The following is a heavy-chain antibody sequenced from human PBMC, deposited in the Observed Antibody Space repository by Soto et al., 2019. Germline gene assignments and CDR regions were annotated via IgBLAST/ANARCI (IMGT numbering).Heavy chain of an antibody. V-gene: IGHV1-69*05. Sequence: SVKVSCKASGGTFSSYAISWVRQAPGQGLEWMGGIIPIFGTANYAQKLQGRVTMTTDTSTSTAYMELRSLRSDDTAVYYCARDAAGGRFDYWGQGTLVTVSS. CDR2: IIPIFGTA. J-gene: IGHJ4*02. CDR3: ARDAAGGRFDY. CDR1: GGTFSSYA. D-gene: IGHD3-16*01.